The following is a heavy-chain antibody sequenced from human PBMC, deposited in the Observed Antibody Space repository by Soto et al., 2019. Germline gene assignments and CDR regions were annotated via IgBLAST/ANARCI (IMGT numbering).Heavy chain of an antibody. D-gene: IGHD3-10*01. CDR3: ATGVVRDRLFDY. CDR2: LYSGGTT. V-gene: IGHV3-66*01. Sequence: GGSLRLSCAASGFTVSSNYMSWVRQAPGKGLEWVSILYSGGTTYYADSVKGRFTISRDNSKNTLYLQLNSLRAEDTAVYYCATGVVRDRLFDYWGQGTLVTVSS. CDR1: GFTVSSNY. J-gene: IGHJ4*02.